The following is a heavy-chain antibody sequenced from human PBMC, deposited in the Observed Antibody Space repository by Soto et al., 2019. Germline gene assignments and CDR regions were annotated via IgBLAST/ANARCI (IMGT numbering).Heavy chain of an antibody. CDR3: AKQQGSIAARPFDY. J-gene: IGHJ4*02. V-gene: IGHV3-23*01. CDR1: GFPFSSDA. CDR2: ISGSGVST. Sequence: EVQLLESGGGLVQPGGSLSLSCAASGFPFSSDALGWVRQAQGKGLEWVSAISGSGVSTYYADSWKGRLTISRDNSKSTLELQMNSLRAEDTAVYYCAKQQGSIAARPFDYWGQGTLVTVSS. D-gene: IGHD6-6*01.